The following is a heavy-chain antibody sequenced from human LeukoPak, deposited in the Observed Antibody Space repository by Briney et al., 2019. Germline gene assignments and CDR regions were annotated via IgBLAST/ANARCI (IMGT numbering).Heavy chain of an antibody. V-gene: IGHV3-30-3*01. CDR2: VSDDGIHT. D-gene: IGHD6-19*01. CDR1: GFTFSNYP. J-gene: IGHJ4*01. CDR3: ARDKIAVAGTHFDY. Sequence: PGRSLRLSCAASGFTFSNYPIHWVRQAPGKGLEWVAVVSDDGIHTYYADSVKGRFTISRDNSKNTLYLQMNSLRAEDTAVYYCARDKIAVAGTHFDYWGXGXLVTVSS.